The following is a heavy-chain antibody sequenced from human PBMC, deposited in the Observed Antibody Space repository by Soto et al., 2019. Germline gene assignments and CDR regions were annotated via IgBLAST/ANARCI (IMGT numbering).Heavy chain of an antibody. V-gene: IGHV3-11*01. CDR2: ISGSGSAI. D-gene: IGHD6-19*01. J-gene: IGHJ4*02. CDR3: ARSRYSSGCLGF. Sequence: GGSLRLSCAASGFIFSDYSMNWIRQAPGKGLECISYISGSGSAIYYADSVKGRFTISRDNAKNSLYLQMNSLRAEDTAVYYCARSRYSSGCLGFWGQGIVVTVSS. CDR1: GFIFSDYS.